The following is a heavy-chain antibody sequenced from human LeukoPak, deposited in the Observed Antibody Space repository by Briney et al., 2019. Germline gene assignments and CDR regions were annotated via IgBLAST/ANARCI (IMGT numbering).Heavy chain of an antibody. D-gene: IGHD3-3*01. CDR1: GGTFSSYT. CDR3: ARGHVGYDFWSGYFD. CDR2: IIPILGIA. V-gene: IGHV1-69*02. Sequence: SVKVSCKASGGTFSSYTISWVRQAPGQGLEWMGRIIPILGIANYAQKFQGRVTITADKSTSTAYMELSSLRSEDTAVYYCARGHVGYDFWSGYFDWGQGTLVTVSS. J-gene: IGHJ4*02.